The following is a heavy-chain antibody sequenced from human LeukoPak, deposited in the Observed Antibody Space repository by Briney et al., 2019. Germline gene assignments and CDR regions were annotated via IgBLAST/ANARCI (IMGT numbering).Heavy chain of an antibody. J-gene: IGHJ4*02. Sequence: GGSLRLSCAASGFMFSDYGMHWVRQAPGKGLEWVAVIWYDGSKEYYTDSVEGRFTISRDNSKNTLFLQMNSLRVEDTAVYYCARGGFGEAAAFDYWGQGTLVTVSS. CDR2: IWYDGSKE. D-gene: IGHD2-2*01. V-gene: IGHV3-33*01. CDR3: ARGGFGEAAAFDY. CDR1: GFMFSDYG.